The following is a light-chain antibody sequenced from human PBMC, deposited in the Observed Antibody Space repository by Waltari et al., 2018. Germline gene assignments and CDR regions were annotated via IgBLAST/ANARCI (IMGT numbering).Light chain of an antibody. V-gene: IGLV2-18*02. CDR2: EVT. CDR1: NSDVGFYSR. CDR3: ASYTPSSALV. J-gene: IGLJ2*01. Sequence: QSALTQPPSVSGSPGQSVTISCTGTNSDVGFYSRVSWYQQPPGTVPKLVIYEVTNRPSGVPDRCAWSKSGNTASLTSSGLQAEDEADYSCASYTPSSALVFGGGTKVPVL.